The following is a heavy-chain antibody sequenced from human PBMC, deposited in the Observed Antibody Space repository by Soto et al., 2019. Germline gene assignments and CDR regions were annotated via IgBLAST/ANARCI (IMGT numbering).Heavy chain of an antibody. V-gene: IGHV1-69*13. CDR3: ARVSAAAGDYYYYGMDV. Sequence: ASVKGSCKASGGTFSSYAISWVRQAPGQGLEWMGGIIPIFGTANYAQKFQGRVTITADESTSTAYMELSSLRSEDTAVYYCARVSAAAGDYYYYGMDVWGQGTTVTVSS. CDR2: IIPIFGTA. D-gene: IGHD6-13*01. J-gene: IGHJ6*02. CDR1: GGTFSSYA.